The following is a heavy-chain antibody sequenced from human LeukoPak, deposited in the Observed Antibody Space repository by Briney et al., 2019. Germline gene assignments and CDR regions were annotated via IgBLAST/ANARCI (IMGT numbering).Heavy chain of an antibody. J-gene: IGHJ3*02. V-gene: IGHV4-31*03. D-gene: IGHD5-24*01. Sequence: SQTLSLTCTVSGGSISSGGYYWTWIRQHPGKGLEWIGFIYYSGSTYYNPSLKSRVTFSVDTSKNHFSLKLSSVTAADTAVYYCARERRDGYSYNGLDIWGQGTMVTVSS. CDR2: IYYSGST. CDR1: GGSISSGGYY. CDR3: ARERRDGYSYNGLDI.